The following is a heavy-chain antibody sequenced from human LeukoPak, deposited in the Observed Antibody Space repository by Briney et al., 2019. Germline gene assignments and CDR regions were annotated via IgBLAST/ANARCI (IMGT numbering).Heavy chain of an antibody. CDR2: ISSSGFTI. CDR1: GFTFSSYE. D-gene: IGHD1-26*01. J-gene: IGHJ4*02. V-gene: IGHV3-48*03. Sequence: GGSLRLSCAASGFTFSSYEMNWVRQAPGKGLEWVLYISSSGFTIYYANSVKGRFTISRDNAKNSLYLQMNSLRAEDTAVYYCARGDGLVGPTPGFDSWGQGTLDTVSS. CDR3: ARGDGLVGPTPGFDS.